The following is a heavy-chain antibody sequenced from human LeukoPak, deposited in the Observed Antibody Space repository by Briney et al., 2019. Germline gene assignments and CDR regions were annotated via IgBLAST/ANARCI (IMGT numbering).Heavy chain of an antibody. CDR2: ISAYNGNT. Sequence: ASVKVSCKASGYTFTSYGISWVRQAPGQGLEWMGWISAYNGNTNYAQKLQGRVTMTTDTSTSTAYMELRSPRSDDTAVYYCATYSSETYYYDSSGWFLLDYWGQGTLVTVSS. J-gene: IGHJ4*02. D-gene: IGHD3-22*01. V-gene: IGHV1-18*01. CDR3: ATYSSETYYYDSSGWFLLDY. CDR1: GYTFTSYG.